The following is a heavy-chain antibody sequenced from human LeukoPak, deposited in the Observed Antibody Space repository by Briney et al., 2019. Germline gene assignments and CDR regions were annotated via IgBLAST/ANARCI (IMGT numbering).Heavy chain of an antibody. CDR2: IIAIFGTT. Sequence: SVKVSCKAAGGTFTTYATSWVRQAPGQGLEWMGGIIAIFGTTKYAQKFQGRVTITADESTSTAYLELSSLRSEDTAMYYCARGGGYTMVRGEDPFEWGQGTLVTVSS. V-gene: IGHV1-69*13. J-gene: IGHJ4*02. D-gene: IGHD3-10*01. CDR1: GGTFTTYA. CDR3: ARGGGYTMVRGEDPFE.